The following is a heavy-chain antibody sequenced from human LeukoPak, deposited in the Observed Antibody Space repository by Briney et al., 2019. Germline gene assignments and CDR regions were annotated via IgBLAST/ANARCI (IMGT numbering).Heavy chain of an antibody. CDR3: ARGYYDFWSGYQEGEFDY. D-gene: IGHD3-3*01. Sequence: ASVKVSCKASGYTFTGYYMHWVRQAPGQGLEWMGRINPNIGGTNYAQKFQGRVTMTRDTSISTAYMELSRVRSDDTAVYYCARGYYDFWSGYQEGEFDYWGQGTLVTVSS. CDR1: GYTFTGYY. CDR2: INPNIGGT. V-gene: IGHV1-2*06. J-gene: IGHJ4*02.